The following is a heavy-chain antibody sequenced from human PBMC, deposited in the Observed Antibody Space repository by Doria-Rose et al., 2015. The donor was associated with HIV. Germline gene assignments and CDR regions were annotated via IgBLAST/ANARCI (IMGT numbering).Heavy chain of an antibody. J-gene: IGHJ6*02. D-gene: IGHD1-1*01. Sequence: QVQLQQWDAGLVKLSETLSLTCAVFGGSFSGYYWSWIRQPPGKGLEWIGGIHHSGSTNYKTSLKSRVTISLDTSKTLFSLKLSSVTAADTAVYYCARGLLRGGWNDVGYYYGMDVWGQGTTVTVSS. CDR3: ARGLLRGGWNDVGYYYGMDV. V-gene: IGHV4-34*01. CDR1: GGSFSGYY. CDR2: IHHSGST.